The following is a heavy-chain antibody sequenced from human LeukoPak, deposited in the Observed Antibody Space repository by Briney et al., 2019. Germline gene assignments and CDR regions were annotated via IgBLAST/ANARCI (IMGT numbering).Heavy chain of an antibody. J-gene: IGHJ3*02. CDR3: AREVDYYDSSGTHDAFDI. CDR2: IYTSGST. CDR1: GGSISSYY. V-gene: IGHV4-4*07. D-gene: IGHD3-22*01. Sequence: SETLSLTCTVSGGSISSYYWSWIRQPAGKGLEWIGRIYTSGSTNYNPSLKSRVTMSVDTSKNQFSLKLSSVTAADTAVYYCAREVDYYDSSGTHDAFDIWGQGTMVTASS.